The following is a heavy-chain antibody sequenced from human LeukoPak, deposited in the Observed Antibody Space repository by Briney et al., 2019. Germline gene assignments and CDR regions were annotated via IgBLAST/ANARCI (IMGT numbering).Heavy chain of an antibody. Sequence: SETLSLTCTVSGGSISSYYWSWIRQPPGKGLEWIGYIYYSGSTNYNPSLKSRVTISVDTSKNQFSLQLSSVTAADTAVYYCGRGGAEVERITMVRGVIIGGGTFDYWGQGTLVTVSS. D-gene: IGHD3-10*01. CDR3: GRGGAEVERITMVRGVIIGGGTFDY. CDR2: IYYSGST. CDR1: GGSISSYY. V-gene: IGHV4-59*01. J-gene: IGHJ4*02.